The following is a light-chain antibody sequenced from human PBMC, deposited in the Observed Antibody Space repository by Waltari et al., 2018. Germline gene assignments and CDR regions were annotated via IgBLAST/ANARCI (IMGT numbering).Light chain of an antibody. CDR3: QAWDSSTPVV. CDR1: KLGDKY. CDR2: QDS. V-gene: IGLV3-1*01. Sequence: SHELTQPPSVSVSPGQTASITCSGDKLGDKYACWYQQKPGQSPVLVIYQDSKRPSGIPERFSGSNSGNTATLTISGTQAMDEADYYCQAWDSSTPVVFGGGTKLTVL. J-gene: IGLJ2*01.